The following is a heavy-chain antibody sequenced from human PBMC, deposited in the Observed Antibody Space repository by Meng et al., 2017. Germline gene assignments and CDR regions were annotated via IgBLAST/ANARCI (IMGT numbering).Heavy chain of an antibody. Sequence: VPLVQSGSELRKPGASVKVSCKASGYTLTSYAINWLRQAPGQGLEWMGWISAYNGNTNYAQKLQGRVTMTTDTSTSTAYMELRSLRSDDTAVYYCARGGIAVAIDYWGQGTLVTVSS. CDR3: ARGGIAVAIDY. V-gene: IGHV1-18*01. CDR1: GYTLTSYA. J-gene: IGHJ4*02. D-gene: IGHD6-19*01. CDR2: ISAYNGNT.